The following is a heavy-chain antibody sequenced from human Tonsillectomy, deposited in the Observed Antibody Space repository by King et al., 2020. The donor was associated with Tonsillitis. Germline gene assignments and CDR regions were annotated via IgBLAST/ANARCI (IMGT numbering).Heavy chain of an antibody. J-gene: IGHJ4*02. Sequence: VQLVESGGGLVQPGRSLRLSCAASGFTFSTYGIHWVRQAPGKGLEWVSLISYDGSNKYYADSVRGRFTISRDNAKNTVYLQMNSLRAEDTAVYYCARAYFYDSSRTPDYWGQGTLVTVSS. D-gene: IGHD3-22*01. CDR1: GFTFSTYG. V-gene: IGHV3-33*05. CDR3: ARAYFYDSSRTPDY. CDR2: ISYDGSNK.